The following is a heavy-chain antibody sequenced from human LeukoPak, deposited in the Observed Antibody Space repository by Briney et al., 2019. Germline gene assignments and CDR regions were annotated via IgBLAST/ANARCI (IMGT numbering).Heavy chain of an antibody. D-gene: IGHD2-2*02. CDR1: GGSVSTTGYS. V-gene: IGHV4-39*07. CDR3: ASVGYCSSTSCYNGWFDP. J-gene: IGHJ5*02. CDR2: IYYSGSS. Sequence: SETLSLTCTVSGGSVSTTGYSWAWIRQPPGMGPEWIGSIYYSGSSYYNPSLKSRVTISVDTSKNQFSLKLSSVTAADTAVYYCASVGYCSSTSCYNGWFDPWGQGTLVTVSS.